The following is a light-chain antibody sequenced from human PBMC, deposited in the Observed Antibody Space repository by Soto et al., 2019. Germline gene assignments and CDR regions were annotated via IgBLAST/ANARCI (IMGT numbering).Light chain of an antibody. CDR1: QSVKIN. J-gene: IGKJ5*01. CDR3: QQSKNSGPIT. Sequence: EIVLTQSRSILSASIGDRATXSCRASQSVKINLAWYQQKPGQALRLLIYGASARATGIPASFSGGWSEPEFNLTISNMRAEDFAVCYCQQSKNSGPITFGQGTRME. V-gene: IGKV3-15*01. CDR2: GAS.